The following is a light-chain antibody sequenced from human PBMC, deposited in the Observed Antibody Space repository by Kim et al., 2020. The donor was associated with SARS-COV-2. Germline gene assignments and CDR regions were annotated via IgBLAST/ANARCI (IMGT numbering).Light chain of an antibody. CDR2: ETS. CDR1: QSIDTL. J-gene: IGKJ1*01. Sequence: ASVRDRVAIACRASQSIDTLLAWYQKKPGNAPKVLIYETSILESGVPSRFSGSGAETEFTLTISSLQPDDSATYYCQQYNSYSWTFGQGTKVDIK. CDR3: QQYNSYSWT. V-gene: IGKV1-5*03.